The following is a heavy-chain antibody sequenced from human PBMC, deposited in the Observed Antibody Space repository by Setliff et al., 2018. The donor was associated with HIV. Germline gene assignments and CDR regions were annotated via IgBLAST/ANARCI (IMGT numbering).Heavy chain of an antibody. D-gene: IGHD3-22*01. Sequence: GESLKISCQGSGYSFSSYWNGGVRQMPGKGLEWMGISKPGDSDTRYSPSFQGQVIISADKSINTAYLQWHSLKASDTAMYYCARITYYYDSSAYLLYDAFDIWGQGTMVTVSS. CDR3: ARITYYYDSSAYLLYDAFDI. CDR2: SKPGDSDT. J-gene: IGHJ3*02. CDR1: GYSFSSYW. V-gene: IGHV5-51*01.